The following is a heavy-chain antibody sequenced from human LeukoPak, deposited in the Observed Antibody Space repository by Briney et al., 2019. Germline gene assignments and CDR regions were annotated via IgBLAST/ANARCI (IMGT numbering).Heavy chain of an antibody. CDR1: GASIDSYY. CDR3: AREIRYFDWPYYFDY. V-gene: IGHV4-59*01. D-gene: IGHD3-9*01. J-gene: IGHJ4*02. Sequence: SETLSLTCTISGASIDSYYWSWIRQPPGKGLEWIGYIYYSGTTNYNPSLKRRVTISVDTSKNQFSLKLSSVTAADTAVYYCAREIRYFDWPYYFDYWGQGTLVTVSS. CDR2: IYYSGTT.